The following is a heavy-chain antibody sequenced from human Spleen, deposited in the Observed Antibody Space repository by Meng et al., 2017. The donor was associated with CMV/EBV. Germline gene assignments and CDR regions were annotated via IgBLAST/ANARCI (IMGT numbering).Heavy chain of an antibody. Sequence: ETLSLTCAASGFTFNDYDMHWVRQVTGKGLEWVSTSGTAGDTYYPDSVKGRFTISRENAKNSLYLQMNSLRAGDTAVYYCARGSRVTMIVVAPSGWGQGTLVTVSS. CDR3: ARGSRVTMIVVAPSG. J-gene: IGHJ4*02. CDR1: GFTFNDYD. CDR2: SGTAGDT. V-gene: IGHV3-13*01. D-gene: IGHD3-22*01.